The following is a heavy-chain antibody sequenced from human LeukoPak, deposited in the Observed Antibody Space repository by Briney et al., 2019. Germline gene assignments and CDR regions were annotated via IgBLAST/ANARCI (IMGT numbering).Heavy chain of an antibody. D-gene: IGHD4-17*01. CDR2: ISSSSSYI. J-gene: IGHJ4*02. CDR3: ARVGHPTVTTITPLDY. Sequence: GGSLRLSCAASGFTFSSYSMDWVRQAPGKGLEWVSSISSSSSYIYYADSVKGRFTISRDNAKNSLYLQMNSLRAEDTAVYYCARVGHPTVTTITPLDYWGQGTLVTVSS. CDR1: GFTFSSYS. V-gene: IGHV3-21*01.